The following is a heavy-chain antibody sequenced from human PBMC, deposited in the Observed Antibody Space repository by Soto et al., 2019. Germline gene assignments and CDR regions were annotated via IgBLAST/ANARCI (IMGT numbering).Heavy chain of an antibody. J-gene: IGHJ5*02. D-gene: IGHD2-2*01. CDR2: ISYDGSNK. CDR3: ARAALYCSSTSCYTTNWFDP. CDR1: GFTFSSYG. V-gene: IGHV3-30*03. Sequence: GGSLRLSCAASGFTFSSYGMHWVRQAPGKGLEWVAVISYDGSNKYYADSVKGRFTISRDNSKNTLYLQMNSLRAEDTAVYYCARAALYCSSTSCYTTNWFDPWGQGTLVTVSS.